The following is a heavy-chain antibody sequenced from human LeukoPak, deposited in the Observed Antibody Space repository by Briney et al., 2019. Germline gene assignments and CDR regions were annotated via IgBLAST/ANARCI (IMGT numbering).Heavy chain of an antibody. D-gene: IGHD2-2*02. V-gene: IGHV4-59*08. Sequence: SETLSLTCTVSGGSISSYYWSWIRQPPGKGLEWIGYIYYSGSTNYNPSLKSRVTISVDTSKNQFSLKLSSVTAADTAVYYCARDIVVVPAAIRYFDYWGQGTLVTVSS. CDR3: ARDIVVVPAAIRYFDY. CDR2: IYYSGST. J-gene: IGHJ4*02. CDR1: GGSISSYY.